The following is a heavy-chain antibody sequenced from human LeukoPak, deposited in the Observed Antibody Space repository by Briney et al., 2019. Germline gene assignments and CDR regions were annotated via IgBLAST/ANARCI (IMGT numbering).Heavy chain of an antibody. Sequence: ASVKVSCKVSGYTFTDYYMHWVQQAPGKGLEWMGLVDPEDGETIYAEKFQGRVTISADTSTDTAYMELSSLRSEDTAVYYCARAMADDAFDIWGQGTMVTVSS. CDR2: VDPEDGET. CDR1: GYTFTDYY. D-gene: IGHD5-24*01. J-gene: IGHJ3*02. CDR3: ARAMADDAFDI. V-gene: IGHV1-69-2*01.